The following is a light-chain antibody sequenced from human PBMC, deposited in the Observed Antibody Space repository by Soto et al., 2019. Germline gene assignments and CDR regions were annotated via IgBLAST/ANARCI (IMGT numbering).Light chain of an antibody. CDR1: QNIGGW. CDR2: MAY. CDR3: QQYDSDPFT. J-gene: IGKJ3*01. Sequence: DIQMTQSPSTLSASVGDTVTINCRANQNIGGWLAWFQQKQGKAPKLLIFMAYNLESGVPSRFSGSGSGTEFSLTIRGLQPDDFATYYCQQYDSDPFTFGPGTKVDIK. V-gene: IGKV1-5*03.